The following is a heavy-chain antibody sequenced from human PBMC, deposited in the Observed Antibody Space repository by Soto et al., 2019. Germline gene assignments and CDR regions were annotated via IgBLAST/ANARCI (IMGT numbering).Heavy chain of an antibody. Sequence: PGGSLSLSCAAAGFNFSASYMSWVRQAPGKGLEWISYISGSGTTTAYTGSVKGRFTVSRDNAKSSLFLQLNSLRVDDTAVYYCTRDSRYGSGLYYGLDVWGQGTSVTVSS. J-gene: IGHJ6*02. V-gene: IGHV3-11*01. CDR3: TRDSRYGSGLYYGLDV. CDR2: ISGSGTTT. D-gene: IGHD3-10*01. CDR1: GFNFSASY.